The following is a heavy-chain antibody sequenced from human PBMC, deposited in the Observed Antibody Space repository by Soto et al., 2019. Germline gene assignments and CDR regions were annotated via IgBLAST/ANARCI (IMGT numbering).Heavy chain of an antibody. J-gene: IGHJ4*02. D-gene: IGHD5-12*01. CDR1: GGSFSGYY. CDR3: ARVDIVAKIVDY. Sequence: SETLSLTCAVYGGSFSGYYWSWIRQPPGEGLEWIGEINHSGSTNYNPSLKSRVTISVDTSKNQFSLKLKSVTAADTAVYYCARVDIVAKIVDYWGQGTLVTVSS. V-gene: IGHV4-34*01. CDR2: INHSGST.